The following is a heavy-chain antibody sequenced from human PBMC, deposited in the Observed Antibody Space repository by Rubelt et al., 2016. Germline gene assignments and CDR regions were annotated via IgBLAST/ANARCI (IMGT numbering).Heavy chain of an antibody. D-gene: IGHD3-22*01. V-gene: IGHV4-59*13. CDR1: GGSISSYY. CDR3: ARGSSGYYYG. CDR2: ISYTRST. Sequence: QVQLQESGPGLVKPSETLSLTCTVSGGSISSYYWSWIRQPPGKGLEWIGYISYTRSTNYNPSLKSRVTISLDTAKNQFSLKLGSVTGAATAVYYCARGSSGYYYGWGQGTLVTVSS. J-gene: IGHJ4*02.